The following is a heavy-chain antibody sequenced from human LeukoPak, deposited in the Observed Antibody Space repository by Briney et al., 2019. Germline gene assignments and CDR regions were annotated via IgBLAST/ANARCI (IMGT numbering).Heavy chain of an antibody. V-gene: IGHV4-59*01. D-gene: IGHD6-6*01. CDR2: IYYSGST. CDR3: ARVDSSSSRGNYFDY. CDR1: GGSISSYY. Sequence: PSETLSLTCTVSGGSISSYYWSWIRQPPGKGQGWIGYIYYSGSTNYNPSLKSRVTISVDTSKNQFSLKLSSVTAADTAVYYCARVDSSSSRGNYFDYWGQRTLVTVSS. J-gene: IGHJ4*02.